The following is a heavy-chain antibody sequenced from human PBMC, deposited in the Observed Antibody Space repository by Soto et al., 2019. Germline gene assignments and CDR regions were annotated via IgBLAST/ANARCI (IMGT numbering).Heavy chain of an antibody. J-gene: IGHJ4*02. Sequence: SETLSLTCSASGGSITSSSHFWGWVRQPPGKGLEWIGEVHSWGSATYHPSFESRVTMSVDKSKNEFSLKLDYVTAADTAIYYCTKNSAYALDYWGQGTLVTVSS. V-gene: IGHV4-61*05. D-gene: IGHD1-7*01. CDR2: VHSWGSA. CDR1: GGSITSSSHF. CDR3: TKNSAYALDY.